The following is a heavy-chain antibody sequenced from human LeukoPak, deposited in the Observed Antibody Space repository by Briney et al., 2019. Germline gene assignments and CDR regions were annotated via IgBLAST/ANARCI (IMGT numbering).Heavy chain of an antibody. Sequence: GGSLRLSCAASGFTFSSYEMNWVRQAPGKGLEWVSYISSSGSTIYYADSVKGRFTISRDNAKNSLYLQMDSLRAEDTAVYYCARARDAFDIWGQGTMVTVSS. CDR1: GFTFSSYE. J-gene: IGHJ3*02. V-gene: IGHV3-48*03. CDR3: ARARDAFDI. CDR2: ISSSGSTI.